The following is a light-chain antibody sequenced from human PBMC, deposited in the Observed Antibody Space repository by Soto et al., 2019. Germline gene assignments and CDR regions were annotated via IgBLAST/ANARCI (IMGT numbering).Light chain of an antibody. CDR3: HSYVGSDAYV. CDR2: GGS. CDR1: GSDVETYNL. J-gene: IGLJ1*01. Sequence: QSALTQPASVSGSPGQSDTISCTGIGSDVETYNLVSWYQHPPGKAPKLIIYGGSNRPSEISDRFSGSKSDNTASLTISGLQAEDEADYYCHSYVGSDAYVFGTGTKLTVL. V-gene: IGLV2-23*01.